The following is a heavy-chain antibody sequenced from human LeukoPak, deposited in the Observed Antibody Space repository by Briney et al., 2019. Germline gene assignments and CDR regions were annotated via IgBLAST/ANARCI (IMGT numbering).Heavy chain of an antibody. CDR1: GFTFSSYG. CDR2: ISTSGEST. D-gene: IGHD1-1*01. CDR3: AKDRWTEVEAFDI. Sequence: GGSLRLSCAASGFTFSSYGMSWVRQAPGQGLEWVSAISTSGESTYYADSVKGHFTISRDNSKNTLYLQMNSLRAEDTAIYYCAKDRWTEVEAFDIWGQGTMVTVSS. J-gene: IGHJ3*02. V-gene: IGHV3-23*01.